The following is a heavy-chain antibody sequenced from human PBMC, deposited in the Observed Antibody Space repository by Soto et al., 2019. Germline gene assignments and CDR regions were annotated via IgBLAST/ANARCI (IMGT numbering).Heavy chain of an antibody. CDR1: GGTFSSYV. V-gene: IGHV1-3*01. D-gene: IGHD3-10*01. J-gene: IGHJ4*02. CDR3: AREVVRGVQFDY. Sequence: GASVKVSCKASGGTFSSYVIHWVRQAPGQRLEWMAWVNADSGITKSSQEFRDRVTFTRDTSTNTVYMEMTSLRFEDTAIYYCAREVVRGVQFDYWGQGTLVTVSS. CDR2: VNADSGIT.